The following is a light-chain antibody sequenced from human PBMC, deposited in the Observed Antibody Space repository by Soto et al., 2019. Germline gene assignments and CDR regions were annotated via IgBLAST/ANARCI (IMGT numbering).Light chain of an antibody. CDR3: QQRSNWTWT. CDR1: QSVSSY. CDR2: DAS. Sequence: EIVLTQSPATLSLSPGERATLSCRASQSVSSYLAWYQQKPGQAPRLLIYDASNMATGIPARFSGSGSGTDFTLTISILEPEDFAVYYCQQRSNWTWTFGQGTKVEIK. V-gene: IGKV3-11*01. J-gene: IGKJ1*01.